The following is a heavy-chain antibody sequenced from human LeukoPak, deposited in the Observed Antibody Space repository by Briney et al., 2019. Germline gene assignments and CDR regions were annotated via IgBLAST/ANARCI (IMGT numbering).Heavy chain of an antibody. CDR2: ISSSSSYI. Sequence: GGSLRLSCVGSGFIFSSHSMNWVRQAPGKGLEWVSSISSSSSYIYYADSLKGRFTISRDNAKNSLYLQMDSLRVEDTAVYYCARDLQYGDLFNFDYWGQGTLVTVSS. CDR1: GFIFSSHS. D-gene: IGHD4-17*01. V-gene: IGHV3-21*06. J-gene: IGHJ4*02. CDR3: ARDLQYGDLFNFDY.